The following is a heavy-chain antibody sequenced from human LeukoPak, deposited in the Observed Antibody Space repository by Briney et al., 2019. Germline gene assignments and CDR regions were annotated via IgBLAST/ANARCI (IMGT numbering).Heavy chain of an antibody. V-gene: IGHV3-21*01. CDR3: ARVYDFWSGHFDY. CDR1: GFTFSSYG. J-gene: IGHJ4*02. Sequence: GGSLRLSCAASGFTFSSYGMNWVRQAPGKGLEWVSSISSSSSYIYYADSVKGRFTISRDNAKNSLYLQMNSLRAEDTAVYYCARVYDFWSGHFDYWGQGTLVTVSS. CDR2: ISSSSSYI. D-gene: IGHD3-3*01.